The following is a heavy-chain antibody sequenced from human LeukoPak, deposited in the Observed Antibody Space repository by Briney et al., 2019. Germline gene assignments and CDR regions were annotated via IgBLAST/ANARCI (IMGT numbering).Heavy chain of an antibody. J-gene: IGHJ6*02. V-gene: IGHV1-2*06. D-gene: IGHD2-2*01. Sequence: ASVKVSCKASGYIFTSYYMHWVRQAPGQGLEWMGRINPNSGGTNYAQKFKGRVTMTRDTSISTAYMELSSLRSDDTAVYYCAREQPADNYYGMDVWGQGTTVTVSS. CDR1: GYIFTSYY. CDR2: INPNSGGT. CDR3: AREQPADNYYGMDV.